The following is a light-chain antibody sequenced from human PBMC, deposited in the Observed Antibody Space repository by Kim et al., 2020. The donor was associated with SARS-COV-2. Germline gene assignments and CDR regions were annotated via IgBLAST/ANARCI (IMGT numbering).Light chain of an antibody. CDR2: GKS. V-gene: IGLV3-19*01. CDR1: SLRTSY. Sequence: AVRQTVRIKCQGASLRTSYATGYQQRPGQAPILVIYGKSSRPSVIPDRFSGSSSGNTASLTITGAQAEDEADYHCNSRDSSGNHLFGGGTQLTVL. CDR3: NSRDSSGNHL. J-gene: IGLJ2*01.